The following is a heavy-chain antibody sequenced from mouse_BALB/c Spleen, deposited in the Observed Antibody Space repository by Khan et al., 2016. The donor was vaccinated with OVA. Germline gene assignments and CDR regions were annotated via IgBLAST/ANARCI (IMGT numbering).Heavy chain of an antibody. CDR2: INPKNGGT. CDR1: GYTFPEYT. V-gene: IGHV1-18*01. J-gene: IGHJ4*01. Sequence: VQLKESGPELVKPGASVKISCKTSGYTFPEYTVYWVKQSLGKSLDWIGVINPKNGGTAYNQKFKGKATLTVDKSSSTAYMEFRSLTSEDSAVYYCARDAGRYWGQGTSVTVAS. CDR3: ARDAGRY. D-gene: IGHD3-3*01.